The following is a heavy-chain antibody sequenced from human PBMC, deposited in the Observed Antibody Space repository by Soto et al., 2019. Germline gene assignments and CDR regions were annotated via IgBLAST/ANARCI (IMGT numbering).Heavy chain of an antibody. CDR3: ARHPIAAAGSALNWFDP. D-gene: IGHD6-13*01. CDR1: GYTFTSYG. CDR2: ISAYNVNT. J-gene: IGHJ5*02. V-gene: IGHV1-18*01. Sequence: ASVKVSCKASGYTFTSYGISWVRQAPGQGLEWMGWISAYNVNTNYAQKLQGRVTMTTDTSTSTAYMELRSLRSEDTAVYYCARHPIAAAGSALNWFDPWGQGTLATVSS.